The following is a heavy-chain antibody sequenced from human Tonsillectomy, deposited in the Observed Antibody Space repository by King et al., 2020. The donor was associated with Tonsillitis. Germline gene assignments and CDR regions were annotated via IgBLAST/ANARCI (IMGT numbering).Heavy chain of an antibody. Sequence: QLVQSGAEVKKPGSSVKVSCKASGGTFSNYAFSWVRQAPGQGLEWMGRIIPLLGVANYAQKFQGRVTITADKSTSTAYMELSSLRCEDTAVYYCARDAGYCSGGSCYGDSYYYMDVLGKGTTVTVSS. J-gene: IGHJ6*03. CDR2: IIPLLGVA. V-gene: IGHV1-69*09. CDR1: GGTFSNYA. D-gene: IGHD2-15*01. CDR3: ARDAGYCSGGSCYGDSYYYMDV.